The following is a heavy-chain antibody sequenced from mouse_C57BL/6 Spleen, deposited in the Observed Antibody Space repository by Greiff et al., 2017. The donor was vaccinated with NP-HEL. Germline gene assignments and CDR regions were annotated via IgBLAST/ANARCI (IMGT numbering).Heavy chain of an antibody. V-gene: IGHV3-6*01. CDR2: ISYDGSN. CDR3: ARRSYEYWYFDV. J-gene: IGHJ1*03. D-gene: IGHD2-3*01. CDR1: GYSITSGYY. Sequence: EVKLMESGPGLVKPSQSLSLTCSVTGYSITSGYYWNWIRQFPGNKLEWMGYISYDGSNNYNPSLKNRISITRDTSKNQFFLKLNSVTTEDTATYYCARRSYEYWYFDVWGTGTTVTVSS.